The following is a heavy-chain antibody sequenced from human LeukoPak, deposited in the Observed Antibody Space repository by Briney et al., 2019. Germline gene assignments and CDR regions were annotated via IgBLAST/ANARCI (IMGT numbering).Heavy chain of an antibody. D-gene: IGHD6-13*01. CDR3: ARGTGSSWFDP. Sequence: VASVKVSCKPSGYTFTAFNIHWVRQAPGQGLEWMGWINPNNGGTKCAQKFQGRVTMTRDTPISTASMELSSLTSDDTAVYYCARGTGSSWFDPWGQGTLVTVSS. CDR1: GYTFTAFN. V-gene: IGHV1-2*02. J-gene: IGHJ5*02. CDR2: INPNNGGT.